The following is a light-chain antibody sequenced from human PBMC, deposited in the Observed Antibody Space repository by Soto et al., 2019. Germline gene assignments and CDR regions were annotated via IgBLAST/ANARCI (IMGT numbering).Light chain of an antibody. Sequence: DGVMTQFPLSLSVTPGEPASISCRSSQSLLHSNGYNYLDWYVQKPGQSPQLLIYLGSNRASGVPDRFSGSGSGTDFTLKISRVEAEDVGVYYCMQALQIRVEFGQGTKVEIK. CDR2: LGS. V-gene: IGKV2-28*01. CDR3: MQALQIRVE. J-gene: IGKJ1*01. CDR1: QSLLHSNGYNY.